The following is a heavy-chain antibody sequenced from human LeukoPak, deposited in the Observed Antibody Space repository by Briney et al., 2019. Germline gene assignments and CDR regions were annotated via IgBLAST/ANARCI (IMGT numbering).Heavy chain of an antibody. CDR3: ARDRSGPGEFDS. V-gene: IGHV4-38-2*02. CDR2: IYHSGDT. CDR1: GYSIRSGYY. D-gene: IGHD6-19*01. Sequence: PSETLSLTCTVSGYSIRSGYYWGWIRPPPGKGLEWIGCIYHSGDTYYNPSLKSRLTISVDTSKNQFSLKLSSVTAADTAVYFCARDRSGPGEFDSWGQGTLVTVSS. J-gene: IGHJ5*01.